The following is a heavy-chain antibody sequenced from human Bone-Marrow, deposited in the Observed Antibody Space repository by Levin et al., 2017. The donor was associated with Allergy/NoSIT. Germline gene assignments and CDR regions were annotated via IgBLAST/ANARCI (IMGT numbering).Heavy chain of an antibody. Sequence: GGSLRLSCAASGLIFSNYAMNWVRQAPGKGLEWVSQISGSGSNTHYADSMRGRFTFSRDNSNNTVYLQMNSLRADDTAVYYCAGYDTSGYHSPFDYWGQGTLVTVSS. V-gene: IGHV3-23*01. CDR1: GLIFSNYA. J-gene: IGHJ4*02. D-gene: IGHD3-22*01. CDR2: ISGSGSNT. CDR3: AGYDTSGYHSPFDY.